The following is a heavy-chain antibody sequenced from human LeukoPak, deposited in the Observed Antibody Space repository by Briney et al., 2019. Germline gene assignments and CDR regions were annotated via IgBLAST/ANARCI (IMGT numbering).Heavy chain of an antibody. D-gene: IGHD3-22*01. V-gene: IGHV4-34*01. CDR3: ARLNTITMIVVVIKGFDY. CDR1: GGSFSGYY. CDR2: INHSGST. J-gene: IGHJ4*02. Sequence: SETLSLTCAVYGGSFSGYYWGWIRQPPGKGLEWIGEINHSGSTNYNPSLKSRVTISVDTSKNQFSLKLSSVTAADTAVYYCARLNTITMIVVVIKGFDYWGQGTLVTVSS.